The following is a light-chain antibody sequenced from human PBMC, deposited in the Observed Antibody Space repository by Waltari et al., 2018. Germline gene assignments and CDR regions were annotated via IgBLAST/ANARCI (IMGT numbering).Light chain of an antibody. J-gene: IGLJ3*02. CDR3: QSYDSSLTGSV. CDR2: GTS. Sequence: QSVLTQPRSVSGPPWLRLTISCSGSSSNIVAGSAVHWYQHLPGPAPNLLIYGTSIRPSGVPDLFSCSKSGTSASLAITGLQAEDGADYSCQSYDSSLTGSVFGGGTKLTVL. CDR1: SSNIVAGSA. V-gene: IGLV1-40*01.